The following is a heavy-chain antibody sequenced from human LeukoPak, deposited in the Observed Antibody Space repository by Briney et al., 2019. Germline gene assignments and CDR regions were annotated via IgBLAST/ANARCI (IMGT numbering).Heavy chain of an antibody. D-gene: IGHD5-12*01. CDR3: AKCGNSGCHLIDY. V-gene: IGHV3-23*01. CDR1: GFTFTTNA. J-gene: IGHJ4*02. Sequence: GGSLRLSCAASGFTFTTNAMSWVRQAPGKGLDWVSAISGRTGATYYADSEKGRFTISRDNSKSTLYLQMDSLRAEDTAVYYCAKCGNSGCHLIDYWGQGTLVTVSS. CDR2: ISGRTGAT.